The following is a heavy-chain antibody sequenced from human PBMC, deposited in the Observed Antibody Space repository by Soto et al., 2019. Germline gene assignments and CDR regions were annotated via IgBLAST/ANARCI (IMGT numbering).Heavy chain of an antibody. Sequence: SETLSLTCTVSGGSISSSSYYWGWIRQPPGKGLEWIGSIYYSGSTYYNPSLKSRVTISVDTSKNQFSLKLSSVTAADTAVYYCARQGGIVEYCSGGSCYSGTMHAFDIWGQGTMVTVS. CDR3: ARQGGIVEYCSGGSCYSGTMHAFDI. J-gene: IGHJ3*02. CDR2: IYYSGST. V-gene: IGHV4-39*01. CDR1: GGSISSSSYY. D-gene: IGHD2-15*01.